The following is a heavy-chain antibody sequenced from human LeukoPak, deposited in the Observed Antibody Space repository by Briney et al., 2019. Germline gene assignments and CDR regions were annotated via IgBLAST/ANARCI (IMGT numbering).Heavy chain of an antibody. CDR2: INPNSGGT. V-gene: IGHV1-2*02. Sequence: GASVKVSCKASAYTFTDYYMHWVRQAPGQGLEWMGWINPNSGGTNYAQKFQGRVTMTRDTSISTAYMELSRLTSDDTAVYYCARESEYYFDYWGQGTLVTVSS. J-gene: IGHJ4*02. CDR3: ARESEYYFDY. CDR1: AYTFTDYY.